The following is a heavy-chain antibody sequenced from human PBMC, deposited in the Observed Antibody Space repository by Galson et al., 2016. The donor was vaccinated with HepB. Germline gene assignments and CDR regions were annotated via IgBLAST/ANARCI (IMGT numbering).Heavy chain of an antibody. CDR3: TADRHYNILAGYYSQFDY. J-gene: IGHJ4*02. CDR1: GFTFSNAW. D-gene: IGHD3-9*01. CDR2: IKSKSDGDST. Sequence: SLRLSCAASGFTFSNAWMSWVRQAPGKGLEWVGRIKSKSDGDSTDYAAPVKGRFTISRDDSKNTLYLQMNGLRTEDTAVYYCTADRHYNILAGYYSQFDYWGQGTLVTVSS. V-gene: IGHV3-15*01.